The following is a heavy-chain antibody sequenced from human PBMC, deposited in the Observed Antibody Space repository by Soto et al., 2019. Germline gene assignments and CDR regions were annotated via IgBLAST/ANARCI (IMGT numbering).Heavy chain of an antibody. CDR2: IYYSGST. D-gene: IGHD2-15*01. V-gene: IGHV4-39*01. J-gene: IGHJ4*02. CDR1: GGSISSSSYY. CDR3: ARHPIFVPRDCSGGSCYSYFDY. Sequence: SETLSLTCTVSGGSISSSSYYWGWIRQPPGKGLEWIGSIYYSGSTYYNPSLKSRVTISVDTSKNQFSLKLSSVTAADTAVYYCARHPIFVPRDCSGGSCYSYFDYWGQGTLVTVSS.